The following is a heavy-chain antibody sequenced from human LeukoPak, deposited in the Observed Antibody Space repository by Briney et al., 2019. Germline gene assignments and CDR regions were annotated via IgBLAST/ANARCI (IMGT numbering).Heavy chain of an antibody. J-gene: IGHJ4*02. CDR2: IWYDGSNK. Sequence: PGGSLRLSCAASGFTFSDYYMSWVRQAPGKGLEWVAVIWYDGSNKYYADSVKGRFTISRDNSKNTLYLQMNSLRAEDTAVYYCAKDLHFLSSGWYAFDYWGQGTLVTVSS. D-gene: IGHD6-19*01. CDR3: AKDLHFLSSGWYAFDY. CDR1: GFTFSDYY. V-gene: IGHV3-33*06.